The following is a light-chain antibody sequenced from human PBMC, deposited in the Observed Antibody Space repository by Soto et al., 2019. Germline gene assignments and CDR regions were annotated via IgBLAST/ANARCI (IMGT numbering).Light chain of an antibody. V-gene: IGKV3-15*01. CDR1: QIFSSK. Sequence: EIVLTQSTATLSLSPGERANLYCMACQIFSSKLAWFQQKPGQAPSLLIYGVSTRATGVPVRFSGSGSGTEFTLTISSLQSEDFAVYSCQQYNNWPRTFGQGTKVDIK. J-gene: IGKJ1*01. CDR3: QQYNNWPRT. CDR2: GVS.